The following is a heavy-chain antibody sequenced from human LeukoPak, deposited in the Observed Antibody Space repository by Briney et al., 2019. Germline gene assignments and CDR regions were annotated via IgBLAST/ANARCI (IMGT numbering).Heavy chain of an antibody. J-gene: IGHJ4*02. V-gene: IGHV3-23*01. Sequence: GGSLRLSCAASGFTFTSYSMNWVRQAPGTGLEWVPTISGGDGSTYYADSVKGRFTISRDNSKNTLYLQVNSLRAEDTAVYYCAKGGKWDVTPFDYWGQGTLVTVSS. D-gene: IGHD1-26*01. CDR3: AKGGKWDVTPFDY. CDR1: GFTFTSYS. CDR2: ISGGDGST.